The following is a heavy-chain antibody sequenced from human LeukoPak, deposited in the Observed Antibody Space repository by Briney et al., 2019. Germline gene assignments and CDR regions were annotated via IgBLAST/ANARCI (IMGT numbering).Heavy chain of an antibody. J-gene: IGHJ5*02. D-gene: IGHD4-11*01. CDR3: AREDYSYPTSGPFDP. CDR2: IYTSGST. V-gene: IGHV4-61*02. Sequence: SETLSLTCTVSGGSISSGSYYWSWIRQPAGKGLEWIGRIYTSGSTNYNPSLKSRVTISLDTSENQFSLKLSSVTAADTAVYYCAREDYSYPTSGPFDPWGQGILVTVSS. CDR1: GGSISSGSYY.